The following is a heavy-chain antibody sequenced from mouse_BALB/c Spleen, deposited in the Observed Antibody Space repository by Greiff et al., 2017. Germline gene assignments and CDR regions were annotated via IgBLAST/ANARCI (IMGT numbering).Heavy chain of an antibody. D-gene: IGHD1-1*01. CDR3: ARSGTTVVATGYIDV. J-gene: IGHJ1*01. CDR1: GYAFTNYL. CDR2: INPGSGGT. Sequence: QVQLKESGAELVRPGTSVKVSCKASGYAFTNYLIEWVKQRPGQGLEWIGVINPGSGGTNYNEKFKGKATLTADKSSSTAYMQLSSLTSDDSAVYFCARSGTTVVATGYIDVWGAGTTVTVSS. V-gene: IGHV1-54*03.